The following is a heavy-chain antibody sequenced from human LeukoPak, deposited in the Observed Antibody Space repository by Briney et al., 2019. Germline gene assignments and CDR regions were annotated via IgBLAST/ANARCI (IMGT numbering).Heavy chain of an antibody. D-gene: IGHD3-3*01. Sequence: PSQTLSLTCTVSGGSISSGDYYWSWIRQPPGKALEWIGYIYYSGTTYYNPSLKSRVTISVDTSKNQFSLKLSSVTAADTAVYYCARETIFGVVSVPWGQGTLVTVSS. CDR1: GGSISSGDYY. CDR2: IYYSGTT. V-gene: IGHV4-30-4*01. J-gene: IGHJ5*02. CDR3: ARETIFGVVSVP.